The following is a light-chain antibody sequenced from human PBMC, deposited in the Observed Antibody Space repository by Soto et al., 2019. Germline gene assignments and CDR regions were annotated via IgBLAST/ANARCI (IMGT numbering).Light chain of an antibody. J-gene: IGKJ1*01. CDR3: QHFGSSLRT. CDR2: GAS. CDR1: QSIGSSY. V-gene: IGKV3-20*01. Sequence: EVVLTQSPGTLSLSPGERATLSCRASQSIGSSYLAWYQQKPGQAPRLLIYGASSRATGIPDRFSGSGSGTDFTLTINSPEPEDFAVYYCQHFGSSLRTFGQGTKVDIK.